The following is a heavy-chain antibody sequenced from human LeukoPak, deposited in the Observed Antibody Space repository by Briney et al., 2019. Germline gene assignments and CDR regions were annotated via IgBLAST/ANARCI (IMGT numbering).Heavy chain of an antibody. CDR2: IYYSGST. Sequence: SETLSLTYTVSGGSISSYYWSRIRQPPGKGLEWIGYIYYSGSTNHNPSLKSRVTISVDTSKNQFSLKLSSVTAADTAVYYCASEVAGTFDAFDIWGQGTMVTVSS. V-gene: IGHV4-59*01. CDR1: GGSISSYY. CDR3: ASEVAGTFDAFDI. J-gene: IGHJ3*02. D-gene: IGHD6-19*01.